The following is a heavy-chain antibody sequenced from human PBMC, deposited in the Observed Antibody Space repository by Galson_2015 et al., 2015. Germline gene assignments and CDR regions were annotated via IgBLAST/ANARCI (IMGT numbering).Heavy chain of an antibody. CDR3: ARDNCGGDCYSDYYMDV. J-gene: IGHJ6*03. V-gene: IGHV1-69*01. Sequence: VKVSCKASGGNFSCYAISWVGQAPGQGLEWMGGIIPIFGTANYEQKLQGRVTITADESTSTAYMELSSLRSEDTAVYYCARDNCGGDCYSDYYMDVWGKGTTVTVSS. D-gene: IGHD2-21*02. CDR2: IIPIFGTA. CDR1: GGNFSCYA.